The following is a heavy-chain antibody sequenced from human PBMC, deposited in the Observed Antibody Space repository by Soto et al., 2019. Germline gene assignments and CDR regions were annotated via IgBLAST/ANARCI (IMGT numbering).Heavy chain of an antibody. CDR3: ARVERGTATTVVDAFDI. V-gene: IGHV4-31*03. Sequence: SETLSLTCTVSGGSISSGGYYWSWIRQHPGKGLEWIGYIYYSGGTHFNPSLKSRVTISVDTSENQFSLKMSSVTAADTALYYCARVERGTATTVVDAFDIWGPGTMVTVSS. D-gene: IGHD1-1*01. CDR1: GGSISSGGYY. J-gene: IGHJ3*02. CDR2: IYYSGGT.